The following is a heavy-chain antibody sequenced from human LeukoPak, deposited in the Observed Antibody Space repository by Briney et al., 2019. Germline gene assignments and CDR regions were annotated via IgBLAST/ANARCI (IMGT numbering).Heavy chain of an antibody. Sequence: ASVKVSCKASGYTFTGYYIHWVRQAPGQGLEWMGWINPNNGGTNYAQKFQGRVTMTRDTSISTAYMELTRLRSDDTAVYYCARGGLRVMVYRLYYMDVWGKGTTVTVSS. V-gene: IGHV1-2*02. CDR3: ARGGLRVMVYRLYYMDV. CDR1: GYTFTGYY. D-gene: IGHD2-8*01. J-gene: IGHJ6*03. CDR2: INPNNGGT.